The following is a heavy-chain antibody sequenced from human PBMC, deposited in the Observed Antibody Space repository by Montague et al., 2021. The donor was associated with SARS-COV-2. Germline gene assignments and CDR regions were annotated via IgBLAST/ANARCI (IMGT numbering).Heavy chain of an antibody. Sequence: SLRLSCAASGFTFSSYAMHWVRQAPGKGLEWVAVISYDGSNKYYADSVKGRFTISGDNSKNTLYLQMNSLRAEDTAVYYCAKTAMGDYYYGMDVWGQGTTVTVSS. J-gene: IGHJ6*02. D-gene: IGHD5-18*01. V-gene: IGHV3-30*04. CDR2: ISYDGSNK. CDR3: AKTAMGDYYYGMDV. CDR1: GFTFSSYA.